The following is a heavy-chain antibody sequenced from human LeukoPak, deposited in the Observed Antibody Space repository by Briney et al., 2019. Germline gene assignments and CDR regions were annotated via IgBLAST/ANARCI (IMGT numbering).Heavy chain of an antibody. V-gene: IGHV1-69*13. CDR1: VGTFSSYA. CDR2: IIPIFGTA. CDR3: GRSVLKHGGRRNWFDP. J-gene: IGHJ5*02. Sequence: GASVKVSCKASVGTFSSYAINWVRQPPAQGLEWMGGIIPIFGTANNAQKFQGRVTITADESTSTDYMELSSLRSEDTAVFYCGRSVLKHGGRRNWFDPWGQGTLVTVSS. D-gene: IGHD4-23*01.